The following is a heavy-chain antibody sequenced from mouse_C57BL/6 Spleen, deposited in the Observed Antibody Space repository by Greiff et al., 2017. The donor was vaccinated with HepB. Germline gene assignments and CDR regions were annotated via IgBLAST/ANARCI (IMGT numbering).Heavy chain of an antibody. CDR3: ARGGRGNAAWFAY. D-gene: IGHD2-1*01. J-gene: IGHJ3*01. CDR1: GYTFTSYW. CDR2: IYPGSGST. Sequence: QVQLQQPGAELVKPGASVKMSCKASGYTFTSYWITWVKQRPGQGLEWIGDIYPGSGSTNYNEKFKSKATLTVDTSSSTAYMQLSSLTSEDAAVYYCARGGRGNAAWFAYWGQGTLVTVSA. V-gene: IGHV1-55*01.